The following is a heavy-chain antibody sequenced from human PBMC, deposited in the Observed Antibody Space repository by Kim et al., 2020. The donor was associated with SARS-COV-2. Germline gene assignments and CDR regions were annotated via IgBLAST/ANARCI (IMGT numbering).Heavy chain of an antibody. D-gene: IGHD3-22*01. CDR3: ARDVYYYDSSGALDY. J-gene: IGHJ4*02. CDR2: IWYDGSNK. V-gene: IGHV3-33*01. Sequence: GGSLRLSCAASGFTFSSYGMHWVRQAPGKGLEWVAVIWYDGSNKYYADSVKGRFTISRDNSKNTLYLQMNSLRAEDTAVYYCARDVYYYDSSGALDYWGQGTLVTVSS. CDR1: GFTFSSYG.